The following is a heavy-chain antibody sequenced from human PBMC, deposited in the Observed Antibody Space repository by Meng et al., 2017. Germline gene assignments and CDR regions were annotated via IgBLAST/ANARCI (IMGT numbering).Heavy chain of an antibody. CDR2: IRSKAYGGTT. Sequence: GGSLRLSCTASGFTFGDYAMSWVRQAPGKGLEWVGFIRSKAYGGTTEYAASVKGRFTISRDDSKSIAYLQMNSLKTEDTAVYYCTSNPDLPAYYYDSSGYYSDYWGQGTLVTVSS. J-gene: IGHJ4*02. D-gene: IGHD3-22*01. CDR1: GFTFGDYA. CDR3: TSNPDLPAYYYDSSGYYSDY. V-gene: IGHV3-49*04.